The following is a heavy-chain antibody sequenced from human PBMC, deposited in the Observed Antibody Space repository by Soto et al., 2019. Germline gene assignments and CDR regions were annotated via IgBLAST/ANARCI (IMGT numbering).Heavy chain of an antibody. CDR1: GFTFNSYV. J-gene: IGHJ5*02. CDR3: AKDFRYSSGRGWFDP. V-gene: IGHV3-23*01. D-gene: IGHD6-25*01. CDR2: ISGSGGST. Sequence: PGGSLRFSCAASGFTFNSYVMSWVRQAPGKGLEWVSGISGSGGSTYYADSVKGRFTISRDNSKNTLYVQMNSLRAEDTAVYYCAKDFRYSSGRGWFDPWGQGTLVTVSS.